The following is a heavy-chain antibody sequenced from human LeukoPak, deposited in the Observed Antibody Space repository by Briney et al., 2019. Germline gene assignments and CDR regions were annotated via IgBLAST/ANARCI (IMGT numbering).Heavy chain of an antibody. CDR1: GFTFSSYA. Sequence: GGSLRLSCAASGFTFSSYAMSWVRQAPGKGLEWVSAISGSGGSTYYADSVKGRFTISRDNSKNTLYLQMNSLRAEDTAVYYCAKDPPRESDQLLFSEYFQHWGQGTLVTVSS. J-gene: IGHJ1*01. D-gene: IGHD2-2*01. CDR3: AKDPPRESDQLLFSEYFQH. CDR2: ISGSGGST. V-gene: IGHV3-23*01.